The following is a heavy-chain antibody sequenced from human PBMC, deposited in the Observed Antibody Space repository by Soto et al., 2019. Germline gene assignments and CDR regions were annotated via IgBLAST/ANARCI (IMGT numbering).Heavy chain of an antibody. CDR2: IKSDGTYT. V-gene: IGHV3-74*01. CDR3: VGEDFDY. CDR1: GFTFSNYW. J-gene: IGHJ4*02. Sequence: PGGSLRLSCTASGFTFSNYWMHWVRQAAGKGLEWVSRIKSDGTYTNYADSVKGRFTISRDNAKNTLSLQMHSLRAEDTAVYFCVGEDFDYWGQGTQVTGSS. D-gene: IGHD3-16*01.